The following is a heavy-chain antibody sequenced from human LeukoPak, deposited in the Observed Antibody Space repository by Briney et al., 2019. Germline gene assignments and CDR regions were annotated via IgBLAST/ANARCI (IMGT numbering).Heavy chain of an antibody. CDR1: GGSFSGYY. V-gene: IGHV4-34*01. Sequence: PSETLSLTCAVYGGSFSGYYWSWIRQPPGKGLEWIGEINHSGSTNYNPSLKSRVTISVDTSKNQFSLKLSSVTAADTAVYYCARENVDTAMVTFAFDIWGQGTMVTVSS. D-gene: IGHD5-18*01. J-gene: IGHJ3*02. CDR2: INHSGST. CDR3: ARENVDTAMVTFAFDI.